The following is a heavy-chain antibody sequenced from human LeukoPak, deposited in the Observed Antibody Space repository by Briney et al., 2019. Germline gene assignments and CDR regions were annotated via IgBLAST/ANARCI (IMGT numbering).Heavy chain of an antibody. J-gene: IGHJ5*02. D-gene: IGHD3-3*01. CDR1: GYTFTGYY. V-gene: IGHV1-2*02. CDR2: INPNSGGT. CDR3: ARGDFWSGYWGP. Sequence: ASVKVSCKASGYTFTGYYMHWVGQAPGQGLEWMGWINPNSGGTNYAQKFQGRVTMTRDTSISTAYMELSRLRSDDTAVYYCARGDFWSGYWGPWGQGTLVTVSS.